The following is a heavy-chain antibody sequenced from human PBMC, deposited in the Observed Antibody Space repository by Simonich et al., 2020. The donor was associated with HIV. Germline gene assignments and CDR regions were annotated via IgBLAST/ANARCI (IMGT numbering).Heavy chain of an antibody. CDR2: ISWNSGDI. Sequence: GGGVVQPGRSLRLSCAASGFTFDDYAMHWVRQAPGKGLEWVSGISWNSGDIGYADSVKGRFTISRDNAKNSLYLQMNSLRAEDTALYYCAKGGISMVRGVMQFDYGGQGTLVTVSS. CDR3: AKGGISMVRGVMQFDY. D-gene: IGHD3-10*01. J-gene: IGHJ4*02. CDR1: GFTFDDYA. V-gene: IGHV3-9*01.